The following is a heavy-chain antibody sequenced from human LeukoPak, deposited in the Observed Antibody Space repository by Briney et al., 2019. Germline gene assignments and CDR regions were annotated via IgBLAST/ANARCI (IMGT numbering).Heavy chain of an antibody. CDR2: ISSFGTP. CDR1: SGSISGDY. V-gene: IGHV4-59*01. J-gene: IGHJ4*02. D-gene: IGHD6-19*01. CDR3: ARWSLYSSGWYFDS. Sequence: PSETLSLTCSVFSGSISGDYWSWIRQPPGKGLQWIGHISSFGTPTYNPSLKSRVTISADTSKNHLSLKLTSVAAADTAFYYCARWSLYSSGWYFDSWGQGTLVTVSS.